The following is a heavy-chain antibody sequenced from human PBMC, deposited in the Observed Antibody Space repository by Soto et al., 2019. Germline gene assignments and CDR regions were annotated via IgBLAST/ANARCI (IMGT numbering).Heavy chain of an antibody. CDR3: ARDRGYCANGVCYNYYYGMDV. CDR1: GFTFSSYS. Sequence: GGSLRLSCAASGFTFSSYSMNWVRQAPGKGLEWVSSISSSSSYIYYADSVKSRLTISRDNAKNSLYLQMNSLRAEDTAVYYCARDRGYCANGVCYNYYYGMDVWGQGTTVTVSS. CDR2: ISSSSSYI. D-gene: IGHD2-8*01. V-gene: IGHV3-21*01. J-gene: IGHJ6*02.